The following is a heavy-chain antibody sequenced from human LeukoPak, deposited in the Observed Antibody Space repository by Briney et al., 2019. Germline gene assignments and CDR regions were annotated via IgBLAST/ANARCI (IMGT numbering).Heavy chain of an antibody. CDR2: ISYDGSNK. Sequence: GGSLRLSCAASGFTFSSYGMHWVRQAPGKGLEWVAVISYDGSNKYYADSVKGRFTISRDNSKNTLYLQMDSLRAEDTAVYYCAKDLRPWGTVMVDYWGQGTLVTVSS. CDR1: GFTFSSYG. D-gene: IGHD5-18*01. J-gene: IGHJ4*02. CDR3: AKDLRPWGTVMVDY. V-gene: IGHV3-30*18.